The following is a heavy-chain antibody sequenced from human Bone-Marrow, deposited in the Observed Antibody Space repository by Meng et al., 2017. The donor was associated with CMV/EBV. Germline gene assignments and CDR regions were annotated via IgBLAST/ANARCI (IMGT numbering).Heavy chain of an antibody. CDR1: GFTFSDYY. CDR3: AKVFQSSVVVTRY. D-gene: IGHD4-23*01. Sequence: GGSLRLSCAASGFTFSDYYMSWIRQAPGKGLEWVSYISSSGSTIYYADSVKGRFTISRDNSKNTLYLQMNSLRAEDTAVYYCAKVFQSSVVVTRYWGQGTLVTVSS. J-gene: IGHJ4*02. V-gene: IGHV3-11*01. CDR2: ISSSGSTI.